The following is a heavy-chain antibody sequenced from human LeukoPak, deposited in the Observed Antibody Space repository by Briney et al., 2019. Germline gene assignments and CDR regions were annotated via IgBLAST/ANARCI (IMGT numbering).Heavy chain of an antibody. Sequence: SETLSLTCTVSGGSISSYYWSWIRQPPGKGLEWIGYIYYSGSTNYNPSLKSRVTISVDTSKNQFSLKLSSVTAADTAVYYCAREDSSGYYAYWGQGTLVTISS. CDR2: IYYSGST. V-gene: IGHV4-59*01. D-gene: IGHD3-22*01. CDR1: GGSISSYY. CDR3: AREDSSGYYAY. J-gene: IGHJ4*02.